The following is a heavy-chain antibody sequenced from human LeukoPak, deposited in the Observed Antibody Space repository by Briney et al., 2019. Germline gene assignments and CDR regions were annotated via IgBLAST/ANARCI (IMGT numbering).Heavy chain of an antibody. V-gene: IGHV1-18*01. D-gene: IGHD2-2*01. CDR2: ISAYNGNT. CDR1: GYTFTSYG. CDR3: ARGYCSSTSCYFEYYFDY. J-gene: IGHJ4*02. Sequence: ASVEVSCKASGYTFTSYGISWVRQAPGQGLEWMGWISAYNGNTNYAQKLQGRVTMTTDTSTSTAYMELRSLRSDDTAVYYCARGYCSSTSCYFEYYFDYWGQGTLVTVSS.